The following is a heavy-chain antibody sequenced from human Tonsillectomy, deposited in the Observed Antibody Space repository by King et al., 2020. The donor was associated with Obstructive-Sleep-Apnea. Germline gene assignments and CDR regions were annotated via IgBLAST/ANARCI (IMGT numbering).Heavy chain of an antibody. J-gene: IGHJ4*02. D-gene: IGHD3-9*01. Sequence: QLQESGPGLVKPSQTLSLTCTVSGGSISSGDYYWSWIRQPPGKGLEWIGYIYYSGSTYYNPSLKSRVTISVDTSKNQFSLKLSSVTAADTAVYYCARVYKGVLIAGRDDILTGYYNLDYWGQGTLVTVSS. V-gene: IGHV4-30-4*01. CDR3: ARVYKGVLIAGRDDILTGYYNLDY. CDR1: GGSISSGDYY. CDR2: IYYSGST.